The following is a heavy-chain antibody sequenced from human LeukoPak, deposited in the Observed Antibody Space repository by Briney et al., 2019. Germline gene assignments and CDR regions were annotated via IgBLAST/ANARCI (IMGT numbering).Heavy chain of an antibody. J-gene: IGHJ4*02. D-gene: IGHD3-10*01. V-gene: IGHV3-23*01. CDR3: AKGVLWFGERQSGFDY. CDR1: GFTFSSYG. CDR2: ISGSGGST. Sequence: PGGSLRLSCAASGFTFSSYGMSWVRQAPGKGLEWVSAISGSGGSTYYADSVKGRSTISRDNSKNTLYLQMNSLRAEDTAVYYCAKGVLWFGERQSGFDYWGQGTLVTVSS.